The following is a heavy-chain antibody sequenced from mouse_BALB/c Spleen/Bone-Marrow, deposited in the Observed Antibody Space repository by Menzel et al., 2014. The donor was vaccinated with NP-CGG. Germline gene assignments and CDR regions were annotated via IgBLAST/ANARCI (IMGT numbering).Heavy chain of an antibody. CDR1: GYTFTSYY. V-gene: IGHV1S81*02. CDR3: TREGTFFAY. J-gene: IGHJ3*01. Sequence: VQLQESGAELVKPGASVKLSCKSSGYTFTSYYMYWVKQRPGQGLEWIGGINPSNGGTNFNEKFKSEATLTVDKSSSTAYMQLSSLTSEDSAVYYCTREGTFFAYWGQGTLVTVSA. D-gene: IGHD3-3*01. CDR2: INPSNGGT.